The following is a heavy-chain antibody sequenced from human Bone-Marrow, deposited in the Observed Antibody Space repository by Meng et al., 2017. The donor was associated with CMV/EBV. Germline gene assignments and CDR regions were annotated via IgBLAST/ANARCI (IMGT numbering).Heavy chain of an antibody. Sequence: GGSLRLSCAASGLTFSSYAMYWVRQAPGKGPEWVAVISYDGSNKYYADSVKGRFTISRDNSKNTLYLQMNSLRAEDTAVYYCARDHVTPSYQVLSQIFDYWGQGTLVTVSS. J-gene: IGHJ4*02. V-gene: IGHV3-30*04. CDR2: ISYDGSNK. CDR1: GLTFSSYA. CDR3: ARDHVTPSYQVLSQIFDY. D-gene: IGHD2-2*01.